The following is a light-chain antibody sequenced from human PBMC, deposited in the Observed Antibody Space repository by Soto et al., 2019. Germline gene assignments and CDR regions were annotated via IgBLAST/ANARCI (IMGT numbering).Light chain of an antibody. CDR3: CSYAGSYTPHVV. CDR2: DVS. V-gene: IGLV2-11*01. CDR1: SSDVGGYNY. J-gene: IGLJ2*01. Sequence: QSALTQPSSVSGSPGQSVTISCTGTSSDVGGYNYVSWYQQHPGKAPKLMIYDVSKRPSGVPDRFSGSKSGNTASLTISGLQAEDEADYYCCSYAGSYTPHVVFGGGTQLTVL.